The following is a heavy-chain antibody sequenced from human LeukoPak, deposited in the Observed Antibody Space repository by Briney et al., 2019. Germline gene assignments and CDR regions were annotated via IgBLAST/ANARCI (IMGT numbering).Heavy chain of an antibody. CDR2: ISSSGSTI. V-gene: IGHV3-11*01. CDR1: GFTFSDYY. J-gene: IGHJ4*02. CDR3: ARKTVSGSYFHGGDYFDY. Sequence: GGSLRLSCAASGFTFSDYYMSWIRQAPGKGLEWVSYISSSGSTIYYADSVKGRFTISRDTAKNSLYLQMNSLRAEDTAVYYCARKTVSGSYFHGGDYFDYWGQGILVTVSS. D-gene: IGHD3-10*01.